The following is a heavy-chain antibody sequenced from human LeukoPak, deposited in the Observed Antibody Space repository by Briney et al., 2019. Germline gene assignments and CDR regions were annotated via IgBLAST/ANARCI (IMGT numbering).Heavy chain of an antibody. J-gene: IGHJ3*02. D-gene: IGHD1-26*01. CDR2: IYYSGIT. CDR1: GGSMNSYY. V-gene: IGHV4-59*01. CDR3: ARYYTGAFDI. Sequence: SETLSLTCSVSGGSMNSYYWSWIRQPPGKGLEWIAYIYYSGITNYNPSLKSRVTISVDTSKNQFSLKLSSVTAADTAVYYCARYYTGAFDIWGQGTMVTVSS.